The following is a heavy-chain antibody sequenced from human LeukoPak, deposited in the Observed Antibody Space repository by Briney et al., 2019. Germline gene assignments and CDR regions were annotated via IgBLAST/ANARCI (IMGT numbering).Heavy chain of an antibody. Sequence: PGGSLRLSCAASGFTFDDYAMHWVRQAPGKGLEWVSLISWDGGSTYYADSVKGRFTISRDNSKNSLYLQMNSLRAEDTALYYCARGGPDSSGYYYVPDYWGQGTLVTVSS. CDR1: GFTFDDYA. D-gene: IGHD3-22*01. V-gene: IGHV3-43D*03. CDR2: ISWDGGST. CDR3: ARGGPDSSGYYYVPDY. J-gene: IGHJ4*02.